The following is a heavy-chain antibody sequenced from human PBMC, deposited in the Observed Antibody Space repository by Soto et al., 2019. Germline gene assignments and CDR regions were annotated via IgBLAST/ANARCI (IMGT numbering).Heavy chain of an antibody. V-gene: IGHV3-74*01. CDR1: GFTFSIYW. D-gene: IGHD4-17*01. Sequence: EVQLVESGGGLVQPGGSLRLSCAASGFTFSIYWMHWVRQVPGKGLVWVSRINAGGTYTSNADFVKGRFTVSRDNAKNKLYLQRVSLSPEDTAVYFCARRGAYGDYRSDYWGQGALVTVSS. CDR3: ARRGAYGDYRSDY. J-gene: IGHJ4*02. CDR2: INAGGTYT.